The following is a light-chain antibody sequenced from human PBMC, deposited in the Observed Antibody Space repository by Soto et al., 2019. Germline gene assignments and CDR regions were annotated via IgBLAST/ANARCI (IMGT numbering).Light chain of an antibody. CDR3: QQNGISPRT. V-gene: IGKV3-20*01. CDR1: QSVSSTY. Sequence: EVVLTQSPGTLSLSPGERATLSCRASQSVSSTYLAWYQQKPGQAPRLLIYGASSRATGIPDRFSGSGSGTDFTLVISRLEPEDFAVYYCQQNGISPRTFGQGTKVEIK. J-gene: IGKJ1*01. CDR2: GAS.